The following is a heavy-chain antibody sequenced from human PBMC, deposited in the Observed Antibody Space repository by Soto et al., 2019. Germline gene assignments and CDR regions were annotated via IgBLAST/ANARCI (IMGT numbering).Heavy chain of an antibody. D-gene: IGHD3-10*01. CDR3: ARGRSFSYDSTPPPMFDP. CDR1: GFTFSTFD. J-gene: IGHJ5*02. CDR2: IGTLSDT. V-gene: IGHV3-13*01. Sequence: GGSLRLSCAGSGFTFSTFDIHWVRQAPGKGLEWVSGIGTLSDTFYAASVQGRSTISRQNAKNSVYLQMNSLRAGDTAFYYCARGRSFSYDSTPPPMFDPWGQGTLVTVSS.